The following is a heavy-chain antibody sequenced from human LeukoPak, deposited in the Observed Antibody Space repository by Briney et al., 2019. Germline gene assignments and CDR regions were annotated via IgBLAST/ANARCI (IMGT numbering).Heavy chain of an antibody. CDR1: GFTFSSSW. CDR3: ARGGLGDSSGYAGY. D-gene: IGHD3-22*01. Sequence: GGSLKLSCAASGFTFSSSWMNWVRQAPGKGLEWVSSISSSSSYIYYADSVKGRFTISRDNAKNSLYLQMNSLRAEDTAVYYCARGGLGDSSGYAGYWGQGTLVTVSS. V-gene: IGHV3-21*01. J-gene: IGHJ4*02. CDR2: ISSSSSYI.